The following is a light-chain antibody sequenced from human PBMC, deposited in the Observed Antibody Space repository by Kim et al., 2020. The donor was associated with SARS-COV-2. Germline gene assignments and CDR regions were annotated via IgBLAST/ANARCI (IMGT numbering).Light chain of an antibody. CDR2: EAS. CDR3: HQYSSYSYT. J-gene: IGKJ2*01. CDR1: QSISRS. Sequence: DIQLTQSPSTLSASVGDRVTLTCRASQSISRSLAWFQQRPGKAPKLLMYEASTLEDGVSSRFSGSGSGTEFTLTISSLQPDDFATYYCHQYSSYSYTFGQGTKLEI. V-gene: IGKV1-5*03.